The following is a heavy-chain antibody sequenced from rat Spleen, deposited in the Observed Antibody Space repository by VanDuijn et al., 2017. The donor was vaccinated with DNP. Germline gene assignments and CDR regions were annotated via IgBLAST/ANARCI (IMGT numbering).Heavy chain of an antibody. J-gene: IGHJ1*01. V-gene: IGHV5S13*01. D-gene: IGHD1-2*01. Sequence: EVQLVESGGGLVRPGRSLKLSCAASGFIFSNYDMAWVRQAPTKGLEWVASITSSGDNTFYRDSVKGRFTVSRDNAKNTLYLQMNSLRSEDTATYYCASSPSYIPGYFDFWGPGTMVTVSS. CDR1: GFIFSNYD. CDR2: ITSSGDNT. CDR3: ASSPSYIPGYFDF.